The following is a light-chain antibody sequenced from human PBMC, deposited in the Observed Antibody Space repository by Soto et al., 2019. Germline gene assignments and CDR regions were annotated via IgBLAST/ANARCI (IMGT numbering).Light chain of an antibody. CDR1: QSVSSS. Sequence: EIVLTQSPGTLSLSPGERATLSCRASQSVSSSLAWYQQKPGQAPRLLIYGASSRATGIPDRFSGSGSGPDFTLTISRLEPEDFAVYYCQQYGSSPPWTFGQGTKVDIK. CDR2: GAS. J-gene: IGKJ1*01. V-gene: IGKV3-20*01. CDR3: QQYGSSPPWT.